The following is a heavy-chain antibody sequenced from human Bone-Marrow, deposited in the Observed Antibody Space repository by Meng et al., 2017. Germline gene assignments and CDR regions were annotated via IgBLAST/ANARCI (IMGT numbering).Heavy chain of an antibody. D-gene: IGHD4-17*01. J-gene: IGHJ4*02. Sequence: HVQVWQCGAEVKKPGALVKVSCKAFGYTFTSYAMHWVRQATGQRLEWMGWINAGNGNTKYSQKFQGRVTITRDTSASTAYMELSSLRSEDTAVYYCARRTAVSGMTFDYWGQGTLVTVSS. CDR1: GYTFTSYA. CDR2: INAGNGNT. V-gene: IGHV1-3*01. CDR3: ARRTAVSGMTFDY.